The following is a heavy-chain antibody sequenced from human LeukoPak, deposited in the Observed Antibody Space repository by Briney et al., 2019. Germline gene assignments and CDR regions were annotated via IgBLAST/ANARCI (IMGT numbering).Heavy chain of an antibody. V-gene: IGHV3-23*01. D-gene: IGHD1-26*01. CDR1: GFTFSSYG. CDR3: ANAYSGSYYYYYYMDV. Sequence: PGGSLRLSCAASGFTFSSYGMSWVRQAPGKGLEWVSAISGSGGSTYYADSVKGRFTISRDNSKNTLYLQMNSLRAEDTAVYYCANAYSGSYYYYYYMDVWGKGTTVTISS. J-gene: IGHJ6*03. CDR2: ISGSGGST.